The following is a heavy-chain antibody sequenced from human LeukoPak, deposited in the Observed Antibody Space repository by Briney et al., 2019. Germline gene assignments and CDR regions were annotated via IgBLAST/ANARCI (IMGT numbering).Heavy chain of an antibody. CDR3: ARGRGSEPPLLYYFDY. CDR1: GGTFSSYA. D-gene: IGHD2-15*01. V-gene: IGHV1-69*13. J-gene: IGHJ4*02. Sequence: GASVKVSCKASGGTFSSYAISWVRQAPGQGLEWMGGIIPIFGTANYAQKFQGRVTITADESTSTAYMELSSLRSEDTAVYYCARGRGSEPPLLYYFDYWGQGTLVTVSS. CDR2: IIPIFGTA.